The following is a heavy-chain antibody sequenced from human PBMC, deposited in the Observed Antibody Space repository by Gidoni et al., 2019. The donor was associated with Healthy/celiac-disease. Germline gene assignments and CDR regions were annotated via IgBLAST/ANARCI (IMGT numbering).Heavy chain of an antibody. CDR1: GGSISSSSYY. CDR2: IYYSGST. D-gene: IGHD3-3*01. CDR3: ARYHSDFWSGYYASYFDY. Sequence: QLQLQESGPGLVKPSETLSLTCTVSGGSISSSSYYWGWIRQPPGKGLEWIGSIYYSGSTYYNPSLKSRVTISVDTSKNQFSLKLSSVTAADTAVYYCARYHSDFWSGYYASYFDYWGQGTLVTVSS. V-gene: IGHV4-39*01. J-gene: IGHJ4*02.